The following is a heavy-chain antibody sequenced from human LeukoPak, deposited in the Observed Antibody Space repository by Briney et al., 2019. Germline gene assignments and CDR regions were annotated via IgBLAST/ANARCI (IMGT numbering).Heavy chain of an antibody. D-gene: IGHD3-22*01. Sequence: GGSLRLSCAASGFTFSSYAMRWVRQAPGKGLEWVAVISYDGSNKYYADSVKGRFTISRDNSKNTLYLQMNSLRAEDTAVYYCAVADISVYWGQGTLVTVSS. CDR2: ISYDGSNK. CDR3: AVADISVY. J-gene: IGHJ4*02. CDR1: GFTFSSYA. V-gene: IGHV3-30-3*01.